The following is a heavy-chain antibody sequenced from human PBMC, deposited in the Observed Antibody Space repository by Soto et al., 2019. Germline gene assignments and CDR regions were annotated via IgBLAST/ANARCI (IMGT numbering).Heavy chain of an antibody. CDR1: GGTFSSYA. Sequence: SVKVSCKASGGTFSSYAISWVRQAPGQGLEWMGGIIPIFGTANYAQKFQGRVTITADESTSTAYMELSSLRSEDTAVYYCARDYVGATIYYYYGMDVWGQGTTVTVSS. V-gene: IGHV1-69*13. CDR2: IIPIFGTA. D-gene: IGHD1-26*01. J-gene: IGHJ6*02. CDR3: ARDYVGATIYYYYGMDV.